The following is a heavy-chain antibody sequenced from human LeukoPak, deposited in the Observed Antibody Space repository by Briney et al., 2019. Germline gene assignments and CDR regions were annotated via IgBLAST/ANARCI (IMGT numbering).Heavy chain of an antibody. CDR1: GFTFNSYW. CDR3: IPGHSGRSSPIIDTRFDY. D-gene: IGHD2-15*01. J-gene: IGHJ4*02. Sequence: PRGSLRLSCAASGFTFNSYWMSWVRQAPGKGLEWVANINQDGSEKYYVDSVKGRFTISRDNAKKSLYLQMDSLRADDTAVYYCIPGHSGRSSPIIDTRFDYWGQGTLVTVSS. V-gene: IGHV3-7*01. CDR2: INQDGSEK.